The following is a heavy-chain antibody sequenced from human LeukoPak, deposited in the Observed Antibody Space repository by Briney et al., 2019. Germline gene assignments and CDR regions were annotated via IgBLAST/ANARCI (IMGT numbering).Heavy chain of an antibody. CDR3: AKDYCSSNSCYLGDY. V-gene: IGHV3-23*01. D-gene: IGHD2-2*01. J-gene: IGHJ4*02. CDR2: ISGSGGST. CDR1: GFTFSSYA. Sequence: PGGSLRLSCAASGFTFSSYAMSWVRQAPGKGLEWVSAISGSGGSTYYADSVKGRFTISRDNSKNTLYLQMNSLRAEDTAVYYCAKDYCSSNSCYLGDYWGQGTLVTVSS.